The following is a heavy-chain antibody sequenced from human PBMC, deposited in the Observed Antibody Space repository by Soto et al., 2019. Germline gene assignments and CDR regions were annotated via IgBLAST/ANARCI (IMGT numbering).Heavy chain of an antibody. D-gene: IGHD3-10*01. J-gene: IGHJ4*02. Sequence: SETLSLTCAVYGGSFSGYYWSWIRQPPGKGLEWIGEINHSGSTNYNPSLKSRVTISVDTSKNQFSLKLSSVTAADTAVYYCASLGSYYYFDYWGQGTLVTVPQ. CDR1: GGSFSGYY. V-gene: IGHV4-34*01. CDR3: ASLGSYYYFDY. CDR2: INHSGST.